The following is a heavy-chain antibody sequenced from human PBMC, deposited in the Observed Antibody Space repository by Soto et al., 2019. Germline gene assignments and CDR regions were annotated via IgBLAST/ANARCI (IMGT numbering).Heavy chain of an antibody. CDR3: ATVPPGYCSGGPCYWYYLDY. CDR2: IFGTA. CDR1: GGTFINYA. J-gene: IGHJ4*02. V-gene: IGHV1-69*13. Sequence: VKVSCKASGGTFINYAINWGRQAPGQGLEWMGAIFGTAKYAQKFQGRVTITADGPTSTAYMELSSLRSEDTAVYYCATVPPGYCSGGPCYWYYLDYWGQGTMVTVYS. D-gene: IGHD2-15*01.